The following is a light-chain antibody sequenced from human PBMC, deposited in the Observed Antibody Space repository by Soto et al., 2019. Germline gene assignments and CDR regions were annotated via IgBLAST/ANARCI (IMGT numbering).Light chain of an antibody. V-gene: IGKV3-15*01. Sequence: EIVLTQSPGTLSLSPGERATLSCRASQSVSSGYLAWYQQKPGQAPRLLIYGASTRATGIPARFSGSGSGTDFTLTISGLQSEDFAVYYCQQYNNWPQTFGQGNKVDIK. CDR2: GAS. CDR1: QSVSSGY. J-gene: IGKJ1*01. CDR3: QQYNNWPQT.